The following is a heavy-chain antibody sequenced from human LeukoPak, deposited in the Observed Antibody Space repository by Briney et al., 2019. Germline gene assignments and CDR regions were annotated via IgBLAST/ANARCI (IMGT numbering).Heavy chain of an antibody. CDR3: ARAPIGRDAFDI. J-gene: IGHJ3*02. CDR1: GGSISSYY. D-gene: IGHD3-10*01. Sequence: SETLSLTCTVSGGSISSYYWSWIRQPPGKGLEWIGYIYYSGSTNYNPSLKSRATISVDTSKNQFSLKLSSVTAADTAVYYCARAPIGRDAFDIWGQGTMVTVSS. V-gene: IGHV4-59*01. CDR2: IYYSGST.